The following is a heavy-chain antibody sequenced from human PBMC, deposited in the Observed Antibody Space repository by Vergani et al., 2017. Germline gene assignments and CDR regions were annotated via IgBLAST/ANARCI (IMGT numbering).Heavy chain of an antibody. D-gene: IGHD4-11*01. CDR1: GFTFSSYS. CDR2: ISSSSSYI. Sequence: EVQLVESGGGLVQPGGSLRLSCAASGFTFSSYSMNWVRQAPGKGLEWVSSISSSSSYIYYADSVKGRFTISRDNAKNSLYLQMNSLRAEETAVYYCARDPSNYKGYYYYYYYMDVWGKXP. V-gene: IGHV3-21*01. CDR3: ARDPSNYKGYYYYYYYMDV. J-gene: IGHJ6*03.